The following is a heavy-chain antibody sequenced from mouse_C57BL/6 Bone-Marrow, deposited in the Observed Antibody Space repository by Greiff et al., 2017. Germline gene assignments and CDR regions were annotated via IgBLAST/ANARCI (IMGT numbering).Heavy chain of an antibody. Sequence: QVQLQQSGAELVRPGSSVKLSCKASGYTFTSYWMHWVKQRPIQGLEWIGNIDPSDSETHYNQKFKDKATLTVDKSSSTAYMQLSSLTSEDSAVYYCARLSGAMDYWGQGTSVTVSS. CDR2: IDPSDSET. V-gene: IGHV1-52*01. CDR3: ARLSGAMDY. J-gene: IGHJ4*01. D-gene: IGHD3-2*02. CDR1: GYTFTSYW.